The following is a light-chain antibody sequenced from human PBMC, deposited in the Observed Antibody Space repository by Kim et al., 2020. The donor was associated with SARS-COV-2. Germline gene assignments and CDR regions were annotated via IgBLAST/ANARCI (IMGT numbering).Light chain of an antibody. Sequence: SYELNQPPSVSVSPGQTASITCSGDKLGDKYACWYQQKPGQSPVLVIYQDSKRPSGIPERFSGSNSGNTATLTISGTQAMDEADYYCQAWDSSIVVFGGGTQLTVL. V-gene: IGLV3-1*01. J-gene: IGLJ2*01. CDR2: QDS. CDR1: KLGDKY. CDR3: QAWDSSIVV.